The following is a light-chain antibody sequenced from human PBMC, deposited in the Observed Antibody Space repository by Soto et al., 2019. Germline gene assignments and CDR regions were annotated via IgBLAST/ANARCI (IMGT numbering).Light chain of an antibody. J-gene: IGLJ2*01. V-gene: IGLV2-14*01. Sequence: QSALTQPASVSGSPGQSITISCTGTSSDVGGYNYVSWYQQHPGKAPKLMIYEVSNRPSGVSNRFSGSKSGNTASLTISGLQAEDEADYYCSSYTCSSPRFGGGTKPTVL. CDR3: SSYTCSSPR. CDR1: SSDVGGYNY. CDR2: EVS.